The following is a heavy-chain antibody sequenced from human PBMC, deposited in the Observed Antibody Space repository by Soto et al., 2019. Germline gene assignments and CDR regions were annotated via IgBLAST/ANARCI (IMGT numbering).Heavy chain of an antibody. CDR3: ARSIVVVTALDY. V-gene: IGHV1-3*01. J-gene: IGHJ4*01. Sequence: ASVKVSCKASGYTLTTFALHGVRQAPGQGLEWMGWINAGNGNTKYSQKFQGRVTITRDTSANTAYMELSSLRSEDTAVYYCARSIVVVTALDYWGQ. CDR1: GYTLTTFA. CDR2: INAGNGNT. D-gene: IGHD2-21*02.